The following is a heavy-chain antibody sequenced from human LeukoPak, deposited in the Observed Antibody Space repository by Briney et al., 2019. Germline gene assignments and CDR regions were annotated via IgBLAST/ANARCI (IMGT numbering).Heavy chain of an antibody. J-gene: IGHJ4*02. CDR2: IYYTGNT. Sequence: KPSETLSLTCTVSGGSISYYYWNWIRQPPGKGLEWIGYIYYTGNTNYNPSLKSRVTISVDTSKNQFSLKLSSVTAADTAVYYCAREGGYSGYDFFDYWGQGTLVTVSS. D-gene: IGHD5-12*01. CDR1: GGSISYYY. CDR3: AREGGYSGYDFFDY. V-gene: IGHV4-59*12.